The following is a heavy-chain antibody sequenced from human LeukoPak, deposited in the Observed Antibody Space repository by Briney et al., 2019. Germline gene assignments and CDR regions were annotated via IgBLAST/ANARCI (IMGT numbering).Heavy chain of an antibody. Sequence: GGSLRLSCAASGFIFSNYAMHWVRQAPGKGLEWVAVISYDGSNKYYIDSVKGRFTISRDNSQNTPYLQMNSLRAEDTAVYYCATHYYDSSGYLSPDYWGQGTLVTVSS. CDR3: ATHYYDSSGYLSPDY. V-gene: IGHV3-30*04. CDR1: GFIFSNYA. CDR2: ISYDGSNK. D-gene: IGHD3-22*01. J-gene: IGHJ4*02.